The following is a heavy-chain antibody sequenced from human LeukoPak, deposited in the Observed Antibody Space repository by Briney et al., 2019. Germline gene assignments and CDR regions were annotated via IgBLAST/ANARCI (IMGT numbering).Heavy chain of an antibody. CDR2: ISAYNGKT. V-gene: IGHV1-18*01. Sequence: ASVKVSCKASGYTFTSYGISWVRQAPGQGLEWMGWISAYNGKTNYAQKLQGRVTMTTDTSTSTAYMELRSLRSDDTAVYYCARATYYYDSSGPNSDFDYWGQGTLVTVSS. J-gene: IGHJ4*02. CDR3: ARATYYYDSSGPNSDFDY. D-gene: IGHD3-22*01. CDR1: GYTFTSYG.